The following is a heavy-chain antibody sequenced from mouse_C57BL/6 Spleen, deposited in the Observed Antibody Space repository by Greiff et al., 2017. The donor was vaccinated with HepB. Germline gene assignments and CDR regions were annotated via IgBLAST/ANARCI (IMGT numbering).Heavy chain of an antibody. V-gene: IGHV2-2*01. CDR1: GFSLTSYG. J-gene: IGHJ1*03. Sequence: QVQLKESGPGLVQPSQSLSITCTVSGFSLTSYGVHWVRQSPGKGLEWLGVIWSGGSTDYNAAFISRLSISKDNSKSQVFFKMNSLQADDTAIYYCARPSYYGQGYFDVWGTGTTVTVSS. D-gene: IGHD1-1*01. CDR2: IWSGGST. CDR3: ARPSYYGQGYFDV.